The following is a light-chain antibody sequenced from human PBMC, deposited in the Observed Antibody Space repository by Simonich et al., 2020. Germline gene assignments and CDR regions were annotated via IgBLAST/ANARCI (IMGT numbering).Light chain of an antibody. CDR2: DAS. V-gene: IGKV1-33*01. J-gene: IGKJ5*01. CDR1: QDISKY. CDR3: QQYDNLPIT. Sequence: DIQMPQSPSSLSASVGHRVTITCQASQDISKYLNWYQQKPGKAPKLLIYDASNLETGVPSRFSGSGSGTDFTFTISSLQPEDIATYYCQQYDNLPITFGQGTRLEIK.